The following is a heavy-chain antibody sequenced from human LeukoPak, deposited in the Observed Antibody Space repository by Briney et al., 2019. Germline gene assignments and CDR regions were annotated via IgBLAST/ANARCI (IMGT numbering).Heavy chain of an antibody. CDR3: AKSKDYYYYMDV. CDR2: ISGSGGST. CDR1: GFTFSSYD. J-gene: IGHJ6*03. V-gene: IGHV3-23*01. Sequence: GGSLRLSCAASGFTFSSYDMSWVRQAPGKGLEWVSGISGSGGSTYYADSVKGRFTISRDNSKNTLYLQMNSLRAEDTAVYYCAKSKDYYYYMDVWGKGTTVTVSS.